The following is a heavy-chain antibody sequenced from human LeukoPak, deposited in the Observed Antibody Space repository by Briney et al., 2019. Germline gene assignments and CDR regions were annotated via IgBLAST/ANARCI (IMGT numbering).Heavy chain of an antibody. D-gene: IGHD3-22*01. CDR3: AKEYYYDSSGYPSDAFDI. V-gene: IGHV3-23*01. Sequence: GGSLRLSCAASGFTFSSYAMSWVRQAPGKGLEWVSAISGSGGSTYYADSVKGRFTISRDNSKNTLYLQMNSLRAEDTAVYYCAKEYYYDSSGYPSDAFDIWGQGIMVTVSS. CDR2: ISGSGGST. CDR1: GFTFSSYA. J-gene: IGHJ3*02.